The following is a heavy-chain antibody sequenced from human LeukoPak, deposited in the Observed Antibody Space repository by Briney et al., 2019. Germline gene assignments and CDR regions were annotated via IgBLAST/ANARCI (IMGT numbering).Heavy chain of an antibody. J-gene: IGHJ4*02. D-gene: IGHD3-3*01. CDR3: ARRGGLTIFGVVMEYYFDY. Sequence: SETLSLTCAVSGGSIGAPINSPNWWSWVRQPPGKGLEWIGEIDHSGSTNYNPSLKSRVTISVDTSKNQFSLKLSSVTAADTAVYYCARRGGLTIFGVVMEYYFDYWGQGTLVTVSS. CDR1: GGSIGAPINSPNW. V-gene: IGHV4-4*02. CDR2: IDHSGST.